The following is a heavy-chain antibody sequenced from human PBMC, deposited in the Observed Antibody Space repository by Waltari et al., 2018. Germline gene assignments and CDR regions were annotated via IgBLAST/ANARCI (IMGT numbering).Heavy chain of an antibody. V-gene: IGHV3-9*01. CDR3: AKDRLRFLEWLLPSYGMDV. D-gene: IGHD3-3*01. CDR1: GFTFDDYA. CDR2: ISWNSGSI. J-gene: IGHJ6*02. Sequence: EVQLVESGGGLVQPGRSLRLSCAASGFTFDDYAMHWVRPAPGKGLEWVSGISWNSGSIGYADSVKGRFTISRDNAKNSLYLQMNSLRAEDTALYYCAKDRLRFLEWLLPSYGMDVWGQGTTVTVSS.